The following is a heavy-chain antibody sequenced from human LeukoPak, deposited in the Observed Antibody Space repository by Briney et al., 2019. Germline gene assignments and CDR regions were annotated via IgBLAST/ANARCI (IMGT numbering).Heavy chain of an antibody. D-gene: IGHD3-3*01. V-gene: IGHV4-4*07. Sequence: TPSETLSLTCTVSGGSISSYYWSWIQQPAGKGLEWIGRIYTSGSTNYNPSLKSRVTMSVDTSKNQFSLKLSSVTAADTAVYYCARHYDFWSGYSNWFDPWGQGTLVTVSS. CDR3: ARHYDFWSGYSNWFDP. J-gene: IGHJ5*02. CDR1: GGSISSYY. CDR2: IYTSGST.